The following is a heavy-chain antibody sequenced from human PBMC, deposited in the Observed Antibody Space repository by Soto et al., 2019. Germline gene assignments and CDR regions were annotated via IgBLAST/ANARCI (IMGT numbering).Heavy chain of an antibody. V-gene: IGHV4-30-4*01. CDR1: GGSISSGDYY. CDR3: ARERRDGSRLDP. Sequence: QVQLQESGPGLVKPSQTLSLTCTVSGGSISSGDYYWIWIRQPPGKGLEWNGYIYYSGSTYYSPYLKRRVTISVDTSTNQLSPKLSSVTAADTAVYSCARERRDGSRLDPWGQGTLVTVSS. CDR2: IYYSGST. J-gene: IGHJ5*02. D-gene: IGHD6-13*01.